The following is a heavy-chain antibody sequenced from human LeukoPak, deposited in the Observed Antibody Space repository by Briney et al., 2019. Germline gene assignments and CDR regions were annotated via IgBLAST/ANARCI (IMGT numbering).Heavy chain of an antibody. CDR3: ARVIGNGYRFFDY. D-gene: IGHD5-24*01. CDR2: INPNGGST. CDR1: GHTFTSYF. J-gene: IGHJ4*02. V-gene: IGHV1-46*01. Sequence: ASVKVSCKASGHTFTSYFMHWARQAPGQGLEWMGIINPNGGSTRYAQKFQGRVTMTRDTSTSTVFIELSSLRSEDTAVYYCARVIGNGYRFFDYCGQGTLVTVSS.